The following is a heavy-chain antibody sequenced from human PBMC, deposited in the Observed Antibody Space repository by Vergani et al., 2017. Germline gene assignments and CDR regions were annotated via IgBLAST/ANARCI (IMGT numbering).Heavy chain of an antibody. Sequence: EVDLVESGGGLAQPGGSLRLSCEASGITFWKFGMHWVRQGPGKGLEWVSGISWNSGAVDYADSVRGRFTISRDNAKNSLFLEMNSLRFEDTAVYYCMADNTENYWGQGTLVTVSS. V-gene: IGHV3-9*01. CDR2: ISWNSGAV. CDR3: MADNTENY. D-gene: IGHD5-24*01. CDR1: GITFWKFG. J-gene: IGHJ4*02.